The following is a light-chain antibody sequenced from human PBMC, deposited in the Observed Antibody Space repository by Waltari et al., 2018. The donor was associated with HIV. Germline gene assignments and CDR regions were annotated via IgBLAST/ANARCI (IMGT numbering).Light chain of an antibody. CDR3: QTWDTGPV. CDR1: GGLSSYA. J-gene: IGLJ3*02. V-gene: IGLV4-69*01. CDR2: LKSDGRH. Sequence: QLVLTQSPSASAFLGASVKITCTLNGGLSSYAIAWHQHQPEKGPRYLMKLKSDGRHNREDEIPDRFSASNSGADHHLTISSLQSEDEGYYYCQTWDTGPVFGGGTKLTVL.